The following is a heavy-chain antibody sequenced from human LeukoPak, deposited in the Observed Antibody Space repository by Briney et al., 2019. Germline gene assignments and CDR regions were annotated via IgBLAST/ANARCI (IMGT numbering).Heavy chain of an antibody. J-gene: IGHJ4*02. V-gene: IGHV4-61*01. Sequence: SETLSLTCTVSGGSVSSGSYYWSWIRQPPGKGLEWIGYIYYSGSTNYNPSLKSRVTISVDMSKNQFSLKLSSVTAADTAVYYCASEYCSGGSCYGVDYWGQGTLVTVSS. CDR3: ASEYCSGGSCYGVDY. D-gene: IGHD2-15*01. CDR2: IYYSGST. CDR1: GGSVSSGSYY.